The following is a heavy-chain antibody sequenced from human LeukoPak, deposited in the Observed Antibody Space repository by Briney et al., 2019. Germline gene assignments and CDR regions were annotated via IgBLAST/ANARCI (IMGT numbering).Heavy chain of an antibody. CDR3: ARDSYDILTGFQ. Sequence: ASVKVSCKASGFTFSSYSMHWVRQAPGQGLEWMGWINPNSGGTKYAEKFQGRVTMTRDTSISTAYMELSRLRSDDTAVFYCARDSYDILTGFQWGQGTQVTVSS. J-gene: IGHJ4*02. CDR2: INPNSGGT. V-gene: IGHV1-2*02. D-gene: IGHD3-9*01. CDR1: GFTFSSYS.